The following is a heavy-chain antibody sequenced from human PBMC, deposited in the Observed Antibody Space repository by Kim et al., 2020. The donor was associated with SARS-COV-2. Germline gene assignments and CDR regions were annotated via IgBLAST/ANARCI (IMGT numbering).Heavy chain of an antibody. CDR3: ARRVAAAGKEPNY. J-gene: IGHJ4*02. D-gene: IGHD6-13*01. Sequence: SETLSLTCTVSGGSVSSGSYYWSWIRQPPGKGLEWIGYIYYSGSTNYNPSLKSRVTISVDTSKNQFSLKLSSVTAADMAVYYCARRVAAAGKEPNYWGQGTLVTVSS. CDR1: GGSVSSGSYY. CDR2: IYYSGST. V-gene: IGHV4-61*01.